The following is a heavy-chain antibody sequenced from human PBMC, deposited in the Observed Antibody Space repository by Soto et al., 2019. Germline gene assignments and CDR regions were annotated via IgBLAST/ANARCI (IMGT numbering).Heavy chain of an antibody. CDR3: ARRVIAVAGTNAFDI. CDR2: IYYSWTT. V-gene: IGHV4-39*01. D-gene: IGHD6-19*01. CDR1: GGSINSYTNY. J-gene: IGHJ3*02. Sequence: PSETLSLTYSVSGGSINSYTNYWSWILQTPSRGLEWIGYIYYSWTTYYTPSLKSRVTISVDTSKNQFSLKLSSVTAADTAVYYCARRVIAVAGTNAFDIWGQGTMVTVSS.